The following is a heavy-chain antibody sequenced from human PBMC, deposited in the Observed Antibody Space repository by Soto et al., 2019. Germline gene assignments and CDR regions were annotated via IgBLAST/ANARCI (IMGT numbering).Heavy chain of an antibody. CDR2: INIDGSST. J-gene: IGHJ4*02. D-gene: IGHD6-19*01. V-gene: IGHV3-74*01. CDR1: GFTFSSYW. CDR3: ASLTPYSSGWYGDGFDY. Sequence: GGSLRLSCAASGFTFSSYWMHWVRQAPGKGLVWVSRINIDGSSTSYADSVKGRFTISRDNAKNTLYLQMNSLRAEDTAVYYCASLTPYSSGWYGDGFDYWGQGTLVTVSS.